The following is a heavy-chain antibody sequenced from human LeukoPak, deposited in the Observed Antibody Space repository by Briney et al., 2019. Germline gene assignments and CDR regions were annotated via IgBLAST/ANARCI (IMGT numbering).Heavy chain of an antibody. CDR1: GFTFSSYG. CDR3: AKDHTRDYDYVWGSYSSNWFDP. CDR2: IRYDGSNK. D-gene: IGHD3-16*01. V-gene: IGHV3-30*02. Sequence: GGSLRLSCAVSGFTFSSYGMHWVRQAPGKGLEWVAFIRYDGSNKYYADSVKGRFTISRDNSKNTLYLQMNSLRAEDTAVYYCAKDHTRDYDYVWGSYSSNWFDPWGQGTLVTVSS. J-gene: IGHJ5*02.